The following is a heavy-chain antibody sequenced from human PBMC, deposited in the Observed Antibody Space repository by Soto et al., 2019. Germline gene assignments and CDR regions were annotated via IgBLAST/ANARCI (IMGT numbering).Heavy chain of an antibody. J-gene: IGHJ6*02. V-gene: IGHV3-23*01. D-gene: IGHD6-25*01. CDR2: ISGSGGST. CDR3: AGHREPSGEYYYYYGMDF. Sequence: GSLRLSCAASGFTFSSYAMSWVRQAPGKGLEWVSAISGSGGSTYYADSVKGRFTISRDNSKNTLYLQMNSLRAEDTAVYYCAGHREPSGEYYYYYGMDFWGQGTTVTVSS. CDR1: GFTFSSYA.